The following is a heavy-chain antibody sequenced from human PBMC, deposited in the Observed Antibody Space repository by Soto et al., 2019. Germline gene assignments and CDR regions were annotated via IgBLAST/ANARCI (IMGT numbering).Heavy chain of an antibody. CDR2: ISSSSSYI. D-gene: IGHD2-8*01. V-gene: IGHV3-21*01. CDR1: GFTFSSYS. J-gene: IGHJ4*02. CDR3: GGVKLTGYCTNGVCYRGLDY. Sequence: GGSLRLSCAASGFTFSSYSMNWVRQAPGKGLEGVSSISSSSSYIYYADSVKGRFTISRDNAKNSLYLQMNSLRAEDTAVYYCGGVKLTGYCTNGVCYRGLDYWGQGPLVTVSS.